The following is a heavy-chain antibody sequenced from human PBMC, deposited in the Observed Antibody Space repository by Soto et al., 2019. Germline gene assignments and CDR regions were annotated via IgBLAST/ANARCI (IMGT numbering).Heavy chain of an antibody. D-gene: IGHD2-21*02. CDR1: GGSISSYY. CDR2: IYYSGSI. J-gene: IGHJ6*02. CDR3: AREDDGGDRDYYGLDV. V-gene: IGHV4-59*12. Sequence: SETLSLTCTVSGGSISSYYWSWIRQPPGKGLEWIGYIYYSGSIIYNPSLNSRVTISVDTSKNQFSLKLSSVTAADTAVYFCAREDDGGDRDYYGLDVWGQGTTVTVSS.